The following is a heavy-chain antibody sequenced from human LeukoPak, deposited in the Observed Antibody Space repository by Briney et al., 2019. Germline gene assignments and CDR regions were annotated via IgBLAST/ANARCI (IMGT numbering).Heavy chain of an antibody. CDR1: GFNFSTSW. CDR2: IKEDGSEK. J-gene: IGHJ5*02. CDR3: TSTSS. V-gene: IGHV3-7*01. Sequence: GGSLRLSCAASGFNFSTSWMSWVRQAPGKGLEWVATIKEDGSEKYYVDSARGRFTISRDNAKNSLYLQMNSLRAEDTSVYYCTSTSSWGQGTLVTVSS.